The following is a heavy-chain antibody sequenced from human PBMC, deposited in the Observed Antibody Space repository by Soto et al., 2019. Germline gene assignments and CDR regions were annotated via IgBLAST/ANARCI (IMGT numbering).Heavy chain of an antibody. CDR3: VRDAWQQSTGDV. J-gene: IGHJ3*01. D-gene: IGHD6-13*01. CDR1: GYTFVSHG. V-gene: IGHV1-18*01. Sequence: GASVKVSCKASGYTFVSHGISWVRQAPGQVLEWMGWIRADNDNGNYAQKFQDRVTMNIETSTSTAYMELRSLTYDDTAVYYCVRDAWQQSTGDVWG. CDR2: IRADNDNG.